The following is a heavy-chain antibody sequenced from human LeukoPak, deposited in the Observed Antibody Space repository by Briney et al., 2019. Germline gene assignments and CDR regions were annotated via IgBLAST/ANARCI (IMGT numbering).Heavy chain of an antibody. CDR2: ISYDGSNK. D-gene: IGHD5-18*01. Sequence: GGSLRLSCAASGFTFSSYAMHWVRQAPGKGLEWVALISYDGSNKYYADSVKGRFTISRDNSKNTLYLQMNSLRAEDTALYYCAKRIQSAMATGYWGQGTLVTVSS. CDR1: GFTFSSYA. J-gene: IGHJ4*02. CDR3: AKRIQSAMATGY. V-gene: IGHV3-30*04.